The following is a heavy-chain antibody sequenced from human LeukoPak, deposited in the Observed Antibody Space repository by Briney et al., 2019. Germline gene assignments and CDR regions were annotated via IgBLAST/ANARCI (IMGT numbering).Heavy chain of an antibody. D-gene: IGHD6-19*01. V-gene: IGHV3-9*01. CDR2: ISWNSGSI. CDR1: GFTFDDYA. Sequence: PGGSLRLSCAASGFTFDDYAMHWVRQAPGKGLEWVSGISWNSGSIGYADSVKGRFTISRDNAKNSLYLQMNSLRAEDTALYYCARSSGWFPADTSLGDYFDYWGQGTLVTVSS. CDR3: ARSSGWFPADTSLGDYFDY. J-gene: IGHJ4*02.